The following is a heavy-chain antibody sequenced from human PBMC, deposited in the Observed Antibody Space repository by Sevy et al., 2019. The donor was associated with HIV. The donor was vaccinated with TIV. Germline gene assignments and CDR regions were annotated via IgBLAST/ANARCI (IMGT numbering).Heavy chain of an antibody. CDR3: TSGGSGDVWNYGYYYYGMDV. J-gene: IGHJ6*02. D-gene: IGHD3-3*01. Sequence: ASVKVSCKASGDTFSTYDVNWVRQAPGQGLEWMGWMSPKRGSTGFAQKFQGRLTMTRETSINTAYMELSSLRSEDTAVYDCTSGGSGDVWNYGYYYYGMDVWGQGTTVTVSS. CDR2: MSPKRGST. CDR1: GDTFSTYD. V-gene: IGHV1-8*02.